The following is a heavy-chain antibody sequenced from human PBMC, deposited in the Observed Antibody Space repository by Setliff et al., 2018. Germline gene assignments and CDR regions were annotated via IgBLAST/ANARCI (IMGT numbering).Heavy chain of an antibody. D-gene: IGHD6-19*01. CDR2: IIPILGIA. CDR1: GGTFSSYA. Sequence: SVKVSCKASGGTFSSYAISWVRQAPGQGLEWMGGIIPILGIANYAQKFQGRVTITADESTSTAYMELSSLRSEDTAVYYCAREGIVVAGFDYWGQGTLVTVSS. CDR3: AREGIVVAGFDY. J-gene: IGHJ4*02. V-gene: IGHV1-69*10.